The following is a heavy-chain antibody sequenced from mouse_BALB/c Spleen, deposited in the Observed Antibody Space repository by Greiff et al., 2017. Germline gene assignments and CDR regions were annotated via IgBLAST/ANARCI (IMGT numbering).Heavy chain of an antibody. CDR3: ARGPPAGYWYGSSFAY. V-gene: IGHV2-6-4*01. J-gene: IGHJ3*01. CDR2: IWGGGST. CDR1: GFSLSRSS. Sequence: VQLQESGPGLVAPSQSLSITCTVSGFSLSRSSVPWVRQPPGKGLEWLGLIWGGGSTDYNSALKSRLSISKDNSKSQVFLKMNSLQTDDTAMYYCARGPPAGYWYGSSFAYWGQGTLVTVSA. D-gene: IGHD1-1*01.